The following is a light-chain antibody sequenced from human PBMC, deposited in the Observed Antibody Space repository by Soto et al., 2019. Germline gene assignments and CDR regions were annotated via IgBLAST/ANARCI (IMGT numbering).Light chain of an antibody. Sequence: EIVMTQSPATLSVSPGERATLSCRASQSISSYLAWYQQKPGQAPRLLIYGASTRATDIPARFSGGGSGTEFTITINSMQSEDVAVYYCHQVNDWPRGTFGQGTKVDI. CDR2: GAS. V-gene: IGKV3-15*01. J-gene: IGKJ1*01. CDR1: QSISSY. CDR3: HQVNDWPRGT.